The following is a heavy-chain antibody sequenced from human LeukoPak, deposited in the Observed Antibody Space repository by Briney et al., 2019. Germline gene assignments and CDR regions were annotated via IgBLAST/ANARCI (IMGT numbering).Heavy chain of an antibody. CDR2: ISSSGSTI. CDR3: AKGGYSNGRYYYYMDV. V-gene: IGHV3-48*03. Sequence: GGSLRLSCAASGFTFSSYEMNWVRQAPGKGLEWVSYISSSGSTIYYADSAKGRFTISRDNSKNTLYLQMNSLRAEDTAVYYCAKGGYSNGRYYYYMDVWGEGTTVTVSS. D-gene: IGHD5-18*01. J-gene: IGHJ6*03. CDR1: GFTFSSYE.